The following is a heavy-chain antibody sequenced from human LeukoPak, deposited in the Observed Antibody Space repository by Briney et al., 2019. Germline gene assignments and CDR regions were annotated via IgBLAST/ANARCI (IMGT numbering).Heavy chain of an antibody. CDR2: IYYSGST. CDR3: ARGRNYYDRNAFDI. V-gene: IGHV4-61*01. D-gene: IGHD3-22*01. J-gene: IGHJ3*02. CDR1: GGSVSSGSYY. Sequence: SETLSLTCTVSGGSVSSGSYYWSWIRQPPGKGLEWIGYIYYSGSTNYNPSPKSRVTISVDTSKNQFSLKLSSVTAADTAVYYCARGRNYYDRNAFDIWGQGTMVTVSS.